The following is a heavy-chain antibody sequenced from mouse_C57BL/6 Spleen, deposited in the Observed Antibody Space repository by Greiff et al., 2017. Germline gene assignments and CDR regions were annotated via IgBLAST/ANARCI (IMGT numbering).Heavy chain of an antibody. CDR1: GYTFTSYW. J-gene: IGHJ2*01. Sequence: VQLQQPGAELVRPGSSVKLSCKASGYTFTSYWMHWVKQRPIQGLEWIGNIDPSDSETHYNQKFKDKATLTVDKSSSTAYMHLSSLTSEDSAVYYCARTNYFDYWGQGTTLTVSS. CDR2: IDPSDSET. CDR3: ARTNYFDY. V-gene: IGHV1-52*01.